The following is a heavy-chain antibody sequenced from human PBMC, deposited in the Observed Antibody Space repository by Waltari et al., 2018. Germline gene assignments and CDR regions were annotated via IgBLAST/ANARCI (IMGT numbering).Heavy chain of an antibody. CDR3: SYGSGSYIDY. V-gene: IGHV1-46*01. D-gene: IGHD3-10*01. CDR2: INPRGGST. Sequence: QVQLVQSGAEVKKPGASVKVSCKASGYTFTSYYMHWVRQAPGQGLEWMGIINPRGGSTSYAQKFQGRVTMTRDTSTSTVYMELSSLRSEDTAVYYCSYGSGSYIDYWGQGTLVTVSS. CDR1: GYTFTSYY. J-gene: IGHJ4*02.